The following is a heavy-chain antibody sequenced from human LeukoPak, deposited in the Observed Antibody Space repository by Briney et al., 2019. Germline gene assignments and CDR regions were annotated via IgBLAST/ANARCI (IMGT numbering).Heavy chain of an antibody. Sequence: GGSLRLSCAASGFTFSSYAMSWVRQAPGKGLEWVSAISGSGGSTYYADSVKGRFTISRDNSKNTLYLQMNSLRLEDTAVYYCAKGRNYGSGSSTPHYDYWGQGTLVIVSS. V-gene: IGHV3-23*01. D-gene: IGHD3-10*01. CDR3: AKGRNYGSGSSTPHYDY. CDR1: GFTFSSYA. J-gene: IGHJ4*02. CDR2: ISGSGGST.